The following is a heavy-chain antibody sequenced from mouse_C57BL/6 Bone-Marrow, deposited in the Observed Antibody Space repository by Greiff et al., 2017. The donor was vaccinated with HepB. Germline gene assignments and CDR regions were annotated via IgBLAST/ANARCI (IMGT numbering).Heavy chain of an antibody. CDR3: ARIGKGWLLRGFAY. D-gene: IGHD2-3*01. V-gene: IGHV8-8*01. Sequence: QVTLKESGPGILQPSQTLSLTCSFSGFSLSTFGMGVGWIRKPSGKGLEWLAHIWWDDDKYYNPALKSRLTIAKDTSKNQVFLKIANVDTADTATYYCARIGKGWLLRGFAYWGQGTLVTVSA. CDR2: IWWDDDK. CDR1: GFSLSTFGMG. J-gene: IGHJ3*01.